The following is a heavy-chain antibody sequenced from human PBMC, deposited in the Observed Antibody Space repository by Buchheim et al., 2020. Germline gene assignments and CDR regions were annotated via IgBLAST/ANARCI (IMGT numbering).Heavy chain of an antibody. Sequence: QVQLVESGGGVVQPGRSLRLSCAASGFTFSSYGMHWVRQAPGKGLEWVAVISYDGSNKYYADSVKGRFTISRDNSKNTVYVQMNSLRGDDTAVYYCARDRYSSSWIDYWGQGTL. V-gene: IGHV3-30*03. CDR2: ISYDGSNK. J-gene: IGHJ4*02. D-gene: IGHD6-13*01. CDR1: GFTFSSYG. CDR3: ARDRYSSSWIDY.